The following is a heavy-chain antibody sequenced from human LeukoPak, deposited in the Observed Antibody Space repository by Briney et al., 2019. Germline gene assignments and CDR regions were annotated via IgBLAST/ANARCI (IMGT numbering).Heavy chain of an antibody. V-gene: IGHV5-51*01. CDR2: IYPGDSDT. D-gene: IGHD2-2*01. J-gene: IGHJ5*02. Sequence: GESLKISCKGSGYSFTSYWIGWVRQMPGKGLEWMGIIYPGDSDTRYSPSFQGQVTISADKSISTAYLQWSSLKASDTAMYYCARPLKYCSSTSCHWWFDPWGQGTLVTVSS. CDR3: ARPLKYCSSTSCHWWFDP. CDR1: GYSFTSYW.